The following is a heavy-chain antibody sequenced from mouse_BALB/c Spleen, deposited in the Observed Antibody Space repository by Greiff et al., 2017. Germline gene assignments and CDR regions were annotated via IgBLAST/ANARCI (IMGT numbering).Heavy chain of an antibody. Sequence: LVKTGASVKISCTASGYSFTGYYMHWVKQSHGKSLEWIGYISCYNGATSYNQKFKGKATFTVDTSSSTAYMQINSLTSEESAVYYCARRNWDGCYFDYWGQGTTLTVSS. CDR3: ARRNWDGCYFDY. CDR2: ISCYNGAT. V-gene: IGHV1S34*01. J-gene: IGHJ2*01. CDR1: GYSFTGYY. D-gene: IGHD4-1*01.